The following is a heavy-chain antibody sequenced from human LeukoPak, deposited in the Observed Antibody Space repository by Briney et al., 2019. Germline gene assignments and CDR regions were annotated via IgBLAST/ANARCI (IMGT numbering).Heavy chain of an antibody. CDR3: TSHTGTDAAFRPFHI. V-gene: IGHV3-48*04. J-gene: IGHJ3*02. CDR2: INSRSSTI. Sequence: QAGGSLRLSCAASGFTFSTHDVNWVRRAPGKGLEWVSFINSRSSTIYYADSVKGRFTISRDNARNSLYLQMNSLRAEDTAVYYCTSHTGTDAAFRPFHIWGQGTMVTVSS. CDR1: GFTFSTHD. D-gene: IGHD3-10*01.